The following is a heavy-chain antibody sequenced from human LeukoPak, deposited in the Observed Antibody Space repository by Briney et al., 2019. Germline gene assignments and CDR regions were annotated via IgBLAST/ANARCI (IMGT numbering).Heavy chain of an antibody. CDR2: ISSSSSYT. J-gene: IGHJ4*02. D-gene: IGHD5/OR15-5a*01. V-gene: IGHV3-11*05. CDR1: GFTFSDYY. Sequence: GGSLRLSCAASGFTFSDYYMSWIRQAPGKGLEWISYISSSSSYTNYVDSVQGRFTISRDSAKSSLYLQMNSLGAEDTAVYYCARVVSVSSYYFDCWGQGTLVTVSS. CDR3: ARVVSVSSYYFDC.